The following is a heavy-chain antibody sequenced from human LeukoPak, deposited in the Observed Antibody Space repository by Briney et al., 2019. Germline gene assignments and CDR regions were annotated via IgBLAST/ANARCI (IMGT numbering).Heavy chain of an antibody. D-gene: IGHD6-19*01. CDR3: AKDTRESIGWAAFDY. V-gene: IGHV3-23*01. CDR1: GFTFSSYA. CDR2: ISGSGGTT. Sequence: PGGSLRLSCAASGFTFSSYAMTWVRQAPGKGLEWVSSISGSGGTTYYADSVKGRFTISRDNSKNTLYLQMNSLRAEDTALYYCAKDTRESIGWAAFDYWGQGTLVTVSS. J-gene: IGHJ4*02.